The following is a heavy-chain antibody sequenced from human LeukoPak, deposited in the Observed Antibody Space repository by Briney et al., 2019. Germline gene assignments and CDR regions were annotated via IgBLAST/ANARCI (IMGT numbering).Heavy chain of an antibody. CDR1: GGSISSYY. J-gene: IGHJ4*02. D-gene: IGHD6-13*01. CDR3: ARSLPQLDY. CDR2: INHSGST. V-gene: IGHV4-34*01. Sequence: SETLSLTCTVSGGSISSYYWSWIRQPPGKGLEWIGEINHSGSTNYNPSLKSRVTISVDTSKNQFSLKLSSVTAADTAVYYCARSLPQLDYWGQGTLVTVSS.